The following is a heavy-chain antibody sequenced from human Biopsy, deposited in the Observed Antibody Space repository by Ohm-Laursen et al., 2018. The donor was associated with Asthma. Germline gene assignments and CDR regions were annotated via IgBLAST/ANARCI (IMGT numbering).Heavy chain of an antibody. V-gene: IGHV3-69-1*01. Sequence: SLRLSCAASGFTFSDYYMIWIRQAPGKGLEWVSAISSSSSTNYADSVKGRFTISRDNAQNSLYLQMNSLRAEDTAVYYCVRSVGITGASMDYWGQGALVAVSS. CDR1: GFTFSDYY. CDR2: ISSSSST. J-gene: IGHJ4*02. D-gene: IGHD1-20*01. CDR3: VRSVGITGASMDY.